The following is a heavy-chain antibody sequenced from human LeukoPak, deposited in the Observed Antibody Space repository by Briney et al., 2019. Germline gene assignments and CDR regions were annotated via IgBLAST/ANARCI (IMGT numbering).Heavy chain of an antibody. CDR1: GGSISSYF. D-gene: IGHD1-26*01. Sequence: SETLSLTCTVSGGSISSYFWSWIRQPPGKGLEWIGYIYYSGSTSYNPSLKSRVTISVDTSKKQFSLKLSSVTAADTAFYYCARYIVSYPHDAFDIWGQGTMVTVSS. V-gene: IGHV4-59*01. J-gene: IGHJ3*02. CDR3: ARYIVSYPHDAFDI. CDR2: IYYSGST.